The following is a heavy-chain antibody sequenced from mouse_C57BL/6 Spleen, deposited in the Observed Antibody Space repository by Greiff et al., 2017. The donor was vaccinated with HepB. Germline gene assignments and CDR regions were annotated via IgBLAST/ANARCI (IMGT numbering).Heavy chain of an antibody. CDR3: AIYYGNYDYYAMDY. V-gene: IGHV1-52*01. CDR1: GYTFTSYW. D-gene: IGHD2-1*01. CDR2: IDPSDSET. Sequence: QVQLKQPGAELVRPGSSVKLSCKASGYTFTSYWMHWVQQRPIQGLEWIGNIDPSDSETHYNQKFKDKATLTVDKSSSTAYMQLSSLTSEDSAVYYCAIYYGNYDYYAMDYWGQGTSVTVSS. J-gene: IGHJ4*01.